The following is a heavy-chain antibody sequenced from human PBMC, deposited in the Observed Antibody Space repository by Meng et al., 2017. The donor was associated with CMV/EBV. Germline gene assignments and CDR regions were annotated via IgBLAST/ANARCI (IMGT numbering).Heavy chain of an antibody. Sequence: LSCAPSGFTFSSYGMHWVRQAPGKGLEWVAVIWHDGSNKYYTDSVKGRFTISRDNSKNTLYLQMNSLRAEDTAVYYCAKDRDVFDYWGQGTLVTVSS. D-gene: IGHD3-10*01. V-gene: IGHV3-33*06. CDR3: AKDRDVFDY. CDR2: IWHDGSNK. J-gene: IGHJ4*02. CDR1: GFTFSSYG.